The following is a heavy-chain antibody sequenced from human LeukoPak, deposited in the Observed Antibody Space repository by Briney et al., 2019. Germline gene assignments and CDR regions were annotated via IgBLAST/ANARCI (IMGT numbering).Heavy chain of an antibody. V-gene: IGHV4-59*08. D-gene: IGHD6-13*01. CDR1: GSSISSYY. CDR3: ARRRGWKQQLVYFDY. Sequence: PSETLSLTCTVSGSSISSYYWSWIRQPPGKGLEWIGYIYYSGSTSYNPSLKSRVTISADTTKNQIFLTLNSTTAADTAVYYCARRRGWKQQLVYFDYWGQGTLATVSS. J-gene: IGHJ4*02. CDR2: IYYSGST.